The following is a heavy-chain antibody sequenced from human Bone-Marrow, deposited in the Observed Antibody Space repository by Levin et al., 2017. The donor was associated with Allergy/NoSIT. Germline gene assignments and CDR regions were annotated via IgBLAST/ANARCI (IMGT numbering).Heavy chain of an antibody. CDR2: IDGDGNSI. CDR3: TKFKSLGNDAFDI. CDR1: GFPFSSYW. D-gene: IGHD3-3*02. J-gene: IGHJ3*02. V-gene: IGHV3-74*01. Sequence: LSLTCAASGFPFSSYWMHWVRQAPGKGLVWVSRIDGDGNSITYADSVKGRFTISRDNAMNTLYLQMNSLRAEDTAVYYCTKFKSLGNDAFDIWGQGTMVTVSS.